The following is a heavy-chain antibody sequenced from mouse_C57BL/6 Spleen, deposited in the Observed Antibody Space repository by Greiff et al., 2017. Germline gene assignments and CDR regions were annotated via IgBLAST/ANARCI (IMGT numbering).Heavy chain of an antibody. V-gene: IGHV5-17*01. CDR3: ARWYYGSSPSWYFDG. J-gene: IGHJ1*01. CDR2: ISSGSSTI. Sequence: EVKVVESGGGLVKPGASLKLSCAATGFTFSDYGMHWVRQAPEKGLEWVAYISSGSSTIDYADTVKGRFTISRDNAKNTLFLQMTSLRSEDTAMYYCARWYYGSSPSWYFDGWSAGTTETVDS. CDR1: GFTFSDYG. D-gene: IGHD1-1*01.